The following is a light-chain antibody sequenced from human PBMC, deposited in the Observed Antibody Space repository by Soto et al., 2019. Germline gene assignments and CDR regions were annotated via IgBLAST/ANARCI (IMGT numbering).Light chain of an antibody. Sequence: EIVMTQSPVTLSVSPGERATLSCRASQSVSSYLASYQQKPGQAPRLLIYDASNRATGIPARFSGSGSGTDFTLTISSLEPADFAVYYCQQRSNWPPITFGQGTRLEIK. J-gene: IGKJ5*01. CDR1: QSVSSY. CDR2: DAS. V-gene: IGKV3-11*01. CDR3: QQRSNWPPIT.